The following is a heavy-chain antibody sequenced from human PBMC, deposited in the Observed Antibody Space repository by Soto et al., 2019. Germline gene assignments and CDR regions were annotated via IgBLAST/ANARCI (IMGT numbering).Heavy chain of an antibody. V-gene: IGHV3-23*01. Sequence: GGSLRLSCAASGFTFSSYAMSWVRQAPGKGLEWVSAISGSGGSTYYADSVKGRFTISRDNSKNTLYLQMNSLRAEDTAVYYCAKDLGRIPIKPDAFDIWGQGTMVTVSS. J-gene: IGHJ3*02. CDR1: GFTFSSYA. CDR3: AKDLGRIPIKPDAFDI. CDR2: ISGSGGST. D-gene: IGHD5-12*01.